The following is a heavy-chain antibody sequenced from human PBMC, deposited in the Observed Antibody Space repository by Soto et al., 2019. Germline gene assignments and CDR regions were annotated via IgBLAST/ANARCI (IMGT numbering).Heavy chain of an antibody. CDR2: IIPIFGTA. Sequence: SVKVSCKASGGTFSSDAISWVRQAPGQGLEWMGGIIPIFGTANYAQKFQGRVTITADESTSTAYMELSSLRSEDTAVYYCARENYDSSGYYQPPPPSYFDYWGQGTLVTVSS. CDR3: ARENYDSSGYYQPPPPSYFDY. D-gene: IGHD3-22*01. J-gene: IGHJ4*02. CDR1: GGTFSSDA. V-gene: IGHV1-69*13.